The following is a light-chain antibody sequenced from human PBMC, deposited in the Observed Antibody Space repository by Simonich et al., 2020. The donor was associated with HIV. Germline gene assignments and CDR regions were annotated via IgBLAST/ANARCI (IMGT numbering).Light chain of an antibody. V-gene: IGKV2-29*02. Sequence: DTVMTQTPLSLSVTPGQPASISCKSSQSLLHSDGKTYLHWYLKKAGQYPQLLIYEVSRRFSGVPDRFSGSGSGTDFTLQISRVEAEDVGVYYCMQGLYIPLTFGGGTKVEIK. J-gene: IGKJ4*01. CDR2: EVS. CDR1: QSLLHSDGKTY. CDR3: MQGLYIPLT.